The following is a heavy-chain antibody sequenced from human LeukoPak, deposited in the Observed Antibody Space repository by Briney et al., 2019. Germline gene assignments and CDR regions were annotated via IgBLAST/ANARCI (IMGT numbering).Heavy chain of an antibody. CDR3: ARSLPAYSGSLY. V-gene: IGHV3-48*03. J-gene: IGHJ4*02. CDR2: ISSSGSTI. CDR1: GFTFSSYE. D-gene: IGHD1-26*01. Sequence: GGSLRLSCAASGFTFSSYEMNWVRQAPGKGPDRVSYISSSGSTIYYADSVKGRFTISRDNAKNSLYLQMNSLRAEDTAVYYCARSLPAYSGSLYWGQGTLVTVSS.